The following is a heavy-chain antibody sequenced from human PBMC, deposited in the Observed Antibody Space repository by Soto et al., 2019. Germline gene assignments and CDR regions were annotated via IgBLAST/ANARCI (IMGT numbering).Heavy chain of an antibody. CDR2: ITESGATK. D-gene: IGHD4-17*01. CDR1: GFYFASYV. V-gene: IGHV3-23*01. Sequence: EVQLLESGGNLVQPGGSLRLSCAASGFYFASYVMSWVRQAPGKGLEFVSSITESGATKYYADSVKGRFTISRDSTKSILQLQMHSVGAEGTAISYCAPLWRDGDYEASWGQGVQVSVSS. J-gene: IGHJ5*02. CDR3: APLWRDGDYEAS.